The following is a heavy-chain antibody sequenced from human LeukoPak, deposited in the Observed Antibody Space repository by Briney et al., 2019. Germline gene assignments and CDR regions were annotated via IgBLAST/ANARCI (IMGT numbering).Heavy chain of an antibody. CDR3: ARDPVFLNWNYLEGYFDY. D-gene: IGHD1-7*01. CDR1: GYTFTSYD. V-gene: IGHV1-8*01. Sequence: EASVKVSCKASGYTFTSYDINWVRQATGQGLEWMGWMNPNSGNTGYAQKFQGRVTMTRDTSISTAYMELSRLRSDDTAVYYCARDPVFLNWNYLEGYFDYWGQGTLVTVSS. CDR2: MNPNSGNT. J-gene: IGHJ4*02.